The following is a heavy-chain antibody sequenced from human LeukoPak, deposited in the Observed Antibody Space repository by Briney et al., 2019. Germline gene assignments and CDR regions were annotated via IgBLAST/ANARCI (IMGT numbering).Heavy chain of an antibody. D-gene: IGHD2-2*01. Sequence: SETLSLTCTVSGGSLRSYYWSWVRQPPGKGLEWIGYVSYSGSTDHNPSFKSRVIISIDTSKNQFSLRLSSVTAADTAVYYCARGYCSSTSCQEEIYYYYYYMDVWGKGTTVTVSS. CDR3: ARGYCSSTSCQEEIYYYYYYMDV. CDR1: GGSLRSYY. J-gene: IGHJ6*03. CDR2: VSYSGST. V-gene: IGHV4-59*01.